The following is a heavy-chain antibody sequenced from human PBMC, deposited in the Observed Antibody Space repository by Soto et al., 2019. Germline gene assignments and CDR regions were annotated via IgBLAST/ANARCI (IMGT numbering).Heavy chain of an antibody. CDR3: ARRVATGYYYYGMDV. Sequence: ASVKVSCKASGGTFSSYAISWVRQAPGQGLEWMGGIIPIFGTANYAQKFQGRVTITADESTSTAYMELSSLRSEDTAVYYCARRVATGYYYYGMDVWGQGTTVTVSS. CDR1: GGTFSSYA. CDR2: IIPIFGTA. J-gene: IGHJ6*02. D-gene: IGHD2-21*02. V-gene: IGHV1-69*13.